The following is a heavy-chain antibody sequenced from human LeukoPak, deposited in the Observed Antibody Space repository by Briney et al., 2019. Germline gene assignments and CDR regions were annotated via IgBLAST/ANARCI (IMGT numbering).Heavy chain of an antibody. CDR2: IYYSGNT. CDR1: GGSISSYY. J-gene: IGHJ4*02. V-gene: IGHV4-59*08. D-gene: IGHD6-13*01. CDR3: ARLEGSSSWTFDY. Sequence: NPSETLSLTCTVSGGSISSYYWSWIRQPPGKGLDWIGYIYYSGNTNYNPSLKSRVTISVDTSKNQFSLKLNSVTAADTAVYYCARLEGSSSWTFDYWGQGTLVTVSS.